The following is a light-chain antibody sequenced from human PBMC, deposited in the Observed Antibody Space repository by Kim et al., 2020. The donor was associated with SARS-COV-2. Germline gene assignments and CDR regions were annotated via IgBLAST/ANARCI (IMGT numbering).Light chain of an antibody. CDR2: AAS. J-gene: IGKJ2*01. V-gene: IGKV1-39*01. Sequence: DIQMTQSPSSLSASVGDRVTITCRASQSISSYLNWYQQKPGKAPKLLIYAASSLQSGVPSRVSGSGSGTDFTLTISSLQPEDFATYYCQQSYSAPYTCGQGTKLEI. CDR3: QQSYSAPYT. CDR1: QSISSY.